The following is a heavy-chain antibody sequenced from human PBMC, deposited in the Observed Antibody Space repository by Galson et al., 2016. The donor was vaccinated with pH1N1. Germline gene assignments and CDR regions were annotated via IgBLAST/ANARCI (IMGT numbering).Heavy chain of an antibody. J-gene: IGHJ4*02. CDR2: IYRSETT. Sequence: SLRLSCAASGFTVDSNYMNWVRLAPGKGLEWVSVIYRSETTYYADAVKGRFTISRDNSKNSLYLQMNSLRAEDTALYYCAKSSGWFWGYFDYWGQGTLVTVSS. V-gene: IGHV3-53*05. CDR3: AKSSGWFWGYFDY. CDR1: GFTVDSNY. D-gene: IGHD6-19*01.